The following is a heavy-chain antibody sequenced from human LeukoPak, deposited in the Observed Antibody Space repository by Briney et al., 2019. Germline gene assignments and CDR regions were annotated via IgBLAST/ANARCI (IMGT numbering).Heavy chain of an antibody. Sequence: GGSLRLSCAASGFTFSSYWMSWVRQAPGKGLEWVANIKQDGSEKYYVDSVKGRFTISRDNAKNSLYLQMNSLRAEDTALYYCARMLWFGRNYYFDYWGQGTLVTVSS. CDR2: IKQDGSEK. CDR1: GFTFSSYW. V-gene: IGHV3-7*03. D-gene: IGHD3-10*01. CDR3: ARMLWFGRNYYFDY. J-gene: IGHJ4*02.